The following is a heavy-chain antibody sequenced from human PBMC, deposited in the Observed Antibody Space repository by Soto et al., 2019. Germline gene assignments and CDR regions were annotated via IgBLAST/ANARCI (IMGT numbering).Heavy chain of an antibody. Sequence: VGSVRLSCAASGFTFSSYAMHWVRQAPGKGLEWVAVISYDGSNKYYADSVKGRFTISRDNSKNTLYLQMNSLRAEDTAVYYCARDLEQQLVQYWYFDLWGRGTLVTVSS. V-gene: IGHV3-30-3*01. CDR1: GFTFSSYA. J-gene: IGHJ2*01. CDR3: ARDLEQQLVQYWYFDL. CDR2: ISYDGSNK. D-gene: IGHD6-13*01.